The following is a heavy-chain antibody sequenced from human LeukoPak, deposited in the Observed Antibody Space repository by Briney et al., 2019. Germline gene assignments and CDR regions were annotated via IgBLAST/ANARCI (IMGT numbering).Heavy chain of an antibody. CDR2: ISAYNGNT. D-gene: IGHD3-22*01. V-gene: IGHV1-18*01. CDR3: ARDPGAYYYDSSGYWFDY. Sequence: ASVKVSCMASGYTFTSYGISWVRQAPGQGLEWMGWISAYNGNTNYAQKLQGRVTMTTDTSTSTAYMELRSLRSDDTAVYYCARDPGAYYYDSSGYWFDYWGQGTLVTVSS. J-gene: IGHJ4*02. CDR1: GYTFTSYG.